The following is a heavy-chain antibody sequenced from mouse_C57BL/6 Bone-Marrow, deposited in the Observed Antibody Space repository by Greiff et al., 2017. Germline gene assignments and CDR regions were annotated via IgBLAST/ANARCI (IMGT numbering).Heavy chain of an antibody. D-gene: IGHD3-1*01. V-gene: IGHV1-55*01. CDR3: ARSGPPGRSFGY. CDR1: GYTFTSYW. J-gene: IGHJ2*01. CDR2: IYPTSGRT. Sequence: QVQLQQPGAELVKPGASVKMSCKASGYTFTSYWITWVKQRPGQGLEWIGDIYPTSGRTNYNEKFKSKAILTVDTSSNTAYMQLSSLTSEDSAVFFCARSGPPGRSFGYWGQGTTPT.